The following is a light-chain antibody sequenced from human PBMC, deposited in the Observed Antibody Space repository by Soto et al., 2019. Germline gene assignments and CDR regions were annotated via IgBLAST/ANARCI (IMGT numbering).Light chain of an antibody. V-gene: IGKV1-39*01. J-gene: IGKJ1*01. CDR1: QGISTY. Sequence: DIQMTQSPSSLSASVVYRLTITCLASQGISTYLNWYHQKPGKAPKVLIYAASSLQSGVPSRFSGSGSETDFTLTISSLQPEDFATYSCQQSNSITWTFGQGTKVDI. CDR2: AAS. CDR3: QQSNSITWT.